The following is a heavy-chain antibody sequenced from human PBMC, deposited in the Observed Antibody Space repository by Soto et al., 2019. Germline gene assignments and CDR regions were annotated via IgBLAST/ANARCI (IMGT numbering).Heavy chain of an antibody. V-gene: IGHV1-18*01. CDR2: ISGHNGVT. CDR3: ARYRQNYGTFDY. CDR1: GYTFGTYG. Sequence: QVQLVQSGGEVKKPGASVKVSCKAAGYTFGTYGISWVRQAPGHGLEWMGWISGHNGVTNNARKFQDRVTMTTDTSTSTAYMELRSLRSDDTAMYYCARYRQNYGTFDYWGQGTLVTVSS. D-gene: IGHD1-7*01. J-gene: IGHJ4*02.